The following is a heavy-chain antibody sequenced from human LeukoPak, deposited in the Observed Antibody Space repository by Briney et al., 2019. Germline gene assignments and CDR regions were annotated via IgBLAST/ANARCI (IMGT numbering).Heavy chain of an antibody. J-gene: IGHJ5*02. CDR2: ISYSGNT. CDR1: GGSISSYY. D-gene: IGHD4-11*01. V-gene: IGHV4-59*08. CDR3: AGSYSNYVGWFDP. Sequence: SETLSLTCTVSGGSISSYYWSWIRQSPGKGLEWIGYISYSGNTNYNPSLKSRVTISVDTSKNQFSLKLSSVTAADTAVYYCAGSYSNYVGWFDPWGQGTLVTVSS.